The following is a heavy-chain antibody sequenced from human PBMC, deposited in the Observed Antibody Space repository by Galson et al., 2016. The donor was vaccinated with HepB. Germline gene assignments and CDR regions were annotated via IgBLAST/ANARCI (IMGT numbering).Heavy chain of an antibody. CDR2: ISGSGKRK. CDR1: GFNFAGYA. J-gene: IGHJ4*02. Sequence: SLRLSCAASGFNFAGYAMSWVRQAPGKGLEWVSSISGSGKRKFYADSVQGRFTISRDNSKNTMYMEMTSLRAADTAVYFCAKGDYLDSNDNFLDSFNFFDSWGQGILVTVSS. D-gene: IGHD3-22*01. V-gene: IGHV3-23*01. CDR3: AKGDYLDSNDNFLDSFNFFDS.